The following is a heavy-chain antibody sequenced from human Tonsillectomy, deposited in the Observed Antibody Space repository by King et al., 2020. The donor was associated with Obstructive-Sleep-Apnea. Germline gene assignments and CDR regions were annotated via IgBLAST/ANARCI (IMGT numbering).Heavy chain of an antibody. Sequence: VQLQESGPGLVRPSETLSVTCTVSYYSISSHYWSWIRQPPGGGLEWIGYIYNSVDRNYNPSLKSRVTISVDTSKNQFSLKLTSVTAADTAVYYCARDTGSYLYWGQGTLVTVSS. J-gene: IGHJ4*02. V-gene: IGHV4-59*11. CDR3: ARDTGSYLY. D-gene: IGHD1-26*01. CDR1: YYSISSHY. CDR2: IYNSVDR.